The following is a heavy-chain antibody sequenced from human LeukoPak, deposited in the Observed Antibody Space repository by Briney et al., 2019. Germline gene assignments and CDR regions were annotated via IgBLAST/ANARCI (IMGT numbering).Heavy chain of an antibody. J-gene: IGHJ4*02. V-gene: IGHV3-23*01. Sequence: GGSLRLSCTGSGFTFRSYALSWVRHAPGTGLEWVSAIGGSGGTYYADSVKGRFTISRDNSKNALYLQMNGLRAEDTAVYYCGIRDTSAYYVFWGQGTLVTVSS. CDR1: GFTFRSYA. CDR3: GIRDTSAYYVF. D-gene: IGHD3-22*01. CDR2: IGGSGGT.